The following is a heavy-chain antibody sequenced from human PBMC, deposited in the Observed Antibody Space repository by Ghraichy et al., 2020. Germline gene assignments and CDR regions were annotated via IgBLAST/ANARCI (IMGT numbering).Heavy chain of an antibody. J-gene: IGHJ6*03. CDR1: GFTFNNYA. V-gene: IGHV3-23*01. CDR3: AKTITVTTYSHYYMDV. CDR2: ISDSGVYT. D-gene: IGHD4-11*01. Sequence: LSLTCAASGFTFNNYAMTWVRQAPGKGLEWVSTISDSGVYTYYADSVKGRFTISRDISKDTLSLQMNSLRAEDTAVYYCAKTITVTTYSHYYMDVWGKGTTVTVSS.